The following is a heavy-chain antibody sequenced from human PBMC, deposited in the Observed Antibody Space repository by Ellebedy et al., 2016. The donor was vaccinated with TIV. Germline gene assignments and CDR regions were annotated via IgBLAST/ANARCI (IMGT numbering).Heavy chain of an antibody. CDR3: AKGVIRGATYFDH. J-gene: IGHJ4*02. CDR1: GFPFGDFA. CDR2: VSGGGESA. V-gene: IGHV3-43*02. Sequence: GESLKISCVASGFPFGDFAMHWVRQAPGRRLEWVSLVSGGGESAYYADSVKGRFTISRDSRKNSLSLQMNSLRIEDTAVYYCAKGVIRGATYFDHWGQGTLVSVSS. D-gene: IGHD3-10*01.